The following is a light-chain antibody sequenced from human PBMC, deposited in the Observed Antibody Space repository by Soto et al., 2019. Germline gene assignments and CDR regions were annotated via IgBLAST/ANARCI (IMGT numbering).Light chain of an antibody. V-gene: IGLV2-11*01. CDR3: CSYAGSFSLV. Sequence: QSALTQPRSVSGSPGQSVTISCTGTSSDVGGYNYVSWYLQHPGKAPKLIIYDVTKRPSGVPGRFSGSKSGNSASLTISGLQSEDEADYYCCSYAGSFSLVFGGGTKVTVL. CDR1: SSDVGGYNY. CDR2: DVT. J-gene: IGLJ3*02.